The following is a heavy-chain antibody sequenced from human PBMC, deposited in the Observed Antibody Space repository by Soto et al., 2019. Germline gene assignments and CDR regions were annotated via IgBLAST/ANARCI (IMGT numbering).Heavy chain of an antibody. V-gene: IGHV1-8*01. CDR1: GYTFTSYD. CDR2: MNPNSGNT. D-gene: IGHD2-2*01. Sequence: QVQLVQSGAEVKKPGASVKVSCKASGYTFTSYDINWVRQATGQGLEWMGWMNPNSGNTGYAQKFQGRVTMTRNTSISTAYMELSSLRSEDTAVYYCARGRIVLVPAAIDHRPDYYYGMDVWGQGTTVTVSS. CDR3: ARGRIVLVPAAIDHRPDYYYGMDV. J-gene: IGHJ6*02.